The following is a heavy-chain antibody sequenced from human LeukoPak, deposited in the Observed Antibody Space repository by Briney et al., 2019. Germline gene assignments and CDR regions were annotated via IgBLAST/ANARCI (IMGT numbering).Heavy chain of an antibody. V-gene: IGHV7-4-1*02. CDR2: INTNTGNP. J-gene: IGHJ4*02. CDR3: ARSPYSSSWYGNYFDY. CDR1: GYTFTSYD. Sequence: GASVKVSCKASGYTFTSYDINWVRQAPGQGLEWMGWINTNTGNPTYAQGFTGRFVFSLDTSVSTAYLQISSLKAEDTAVYYCARSPYSSSWYGNYFDYWGQGTLVTVSS. D-gene: IGHD6-13*01.